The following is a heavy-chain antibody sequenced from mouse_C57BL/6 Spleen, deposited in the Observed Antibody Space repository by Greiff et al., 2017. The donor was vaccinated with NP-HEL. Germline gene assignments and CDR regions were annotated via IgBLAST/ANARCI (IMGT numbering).Heavy chain of an antibody. D-gene: IGHD3-2*02. J-gene: IGHJ3*01. CDR3: ARSPDSSGTRFAY. Sequence: QVQLQQPGAELVKPGASVKLSCKASGYTFTSYWMHWVKQRPGQGLEWIGMIHPNSGSTNYNEKFKSKATLTVDKSSSTAYMQLSSLTSEDSAVYYCARSPDSSGTRFAYWGQGTLVTVSA. CDR1: GYTFTSYW. CDR2: IHPNSGST. V-gene: IGHV1-64*01.